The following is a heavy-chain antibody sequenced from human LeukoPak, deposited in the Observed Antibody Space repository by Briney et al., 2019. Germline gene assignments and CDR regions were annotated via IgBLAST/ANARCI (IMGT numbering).Heavy chain of an antibody. CDR1: GFTFSSYE. V-gene: IGHV3-48*03. CDR2: ISSSGSII. Sequence: GGSLRLSCAASGFTFSSYEMNWVRQAPGKGLEWVSYISSSGSIIYYAASVKGRFTISRDNAKNSLYLQMNSLRAEDTAVYYCARVWDDYGGNKGGYWGQGTLVTVSS. D-gene: IGHD4-23*01. J-gene: IGHJ4*02. CDR3: ARVWDDYGGNKGGY.